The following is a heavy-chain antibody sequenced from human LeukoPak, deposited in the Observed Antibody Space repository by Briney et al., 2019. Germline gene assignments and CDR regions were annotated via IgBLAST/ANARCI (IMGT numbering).Heavy chain of an antibody. J-gene: IGHJ4*02. CDR2: IYYTGTT. D-gene: IGHD5-24*01. CDR1: GGSISFYY. CDR3: ARDRRDGYNPGDYNFDY. V-gene: IGHV4-59*01. Sequence: SETLSLTCTVSGGSISFYYWSWIRQPPGKGLEWIGYIYYTGTTNYNPSLKSRATISVDTSRNQFSPRLSSLTAADTAVYFCARDRRDGYNPGDYNFDYWGQGALVTVSS.